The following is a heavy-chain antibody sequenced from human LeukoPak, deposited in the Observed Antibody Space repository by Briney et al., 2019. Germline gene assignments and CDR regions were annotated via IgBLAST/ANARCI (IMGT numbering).Heavy chain of an antibody. D-gene: IGHD2-15*01. CDR1: GFTFSTYW. J-gene: IGHJ4*02. CDR3: PRLYCSGATCYANLDY. Sequence: GGSLRLSCAASGFTFSTYWMSWFRQAPGKGLEWVANIKQDGSQTYYVDSVRGRFTISRDNTKNSLYLQMHRLTAEDTAVYYCPRLYCSGATCYANLDYWGQGTLVAVSS. V-gene: IGHV3-7*04. CDR2: IKQDGSQT.